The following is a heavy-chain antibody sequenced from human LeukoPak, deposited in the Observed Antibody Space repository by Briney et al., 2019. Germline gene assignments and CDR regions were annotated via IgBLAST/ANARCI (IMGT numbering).Heavy chain of an antibody. CDR3: ARDPIGYSTGWSLN. D-gene: IGHD6-19*01. CDR1: GASISSSRYY. CDR2: IYSGGDT. V-gene: IGHV3-66*01. J-gene: IGHJ4*02. Sequence: ETLSLTCTVSGASISSSRYYWGWIRQPPGKGLEWVSVIYSGGDTHYAESVKDRFIISRDNSNNMVYLQMDSLRAEDTAVYYCARDPIGYSTGWSLNWGQGTLVTVSS.